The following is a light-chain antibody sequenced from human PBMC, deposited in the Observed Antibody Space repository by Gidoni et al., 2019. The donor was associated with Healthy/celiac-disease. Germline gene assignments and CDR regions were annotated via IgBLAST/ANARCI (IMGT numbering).Light chain of an antibody. CDR1: QSVRSSY. J-gene: IGKJ3*01. CDR3: QQYGSSPLFT. CDR2: GAS. V-gene: IGKV3-20*01. Sequence: VLPQSPGTLSLSPGERATLSCRSSQSVRSSYLAWYQQKPGQAPRLLIYGASSRAPGIPDRFSGSGSGTDFTRTISRLEPEDFAVYYCQQYGSSPLFTFGPGTKVDIK.